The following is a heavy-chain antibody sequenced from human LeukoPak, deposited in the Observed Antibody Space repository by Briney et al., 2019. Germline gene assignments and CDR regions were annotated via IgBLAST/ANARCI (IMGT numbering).Heavy chain of an antibody. V-gene: IGHV4-39*07. CDR2: INHSGST. CDR1: GGSISSSSYS. J-gene: IGHJ6*02. Sequence: SETLSLTCIVSGGSISSSSYSWGWIRQPPGKGLEWIGEINHSGSTNYDPSLKSRVTISVDTSKNQFSLKLSSVTAADTAVYYCARYYDILSTPTDGMDVWGQGTTVTVSS. CDR3: ARYYDILSTPTDGMDV. D-gene: IGHD3-9*01.